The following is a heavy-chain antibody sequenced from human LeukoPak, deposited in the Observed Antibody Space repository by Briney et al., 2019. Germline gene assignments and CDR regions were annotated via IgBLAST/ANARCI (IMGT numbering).Heavy chain of an antibody. CDR2: ISYDGSNK. CDR1: GFTFSSYA. CDR3: ARGGLAEAGNWFDP. Sequence: GGSLRLSCAASGFTFSSYAMPWVRQAPGKGLEWVAVISYDGSNKYYADSVNGRFTISRDNSKNTLYLQMNSLRAEDTAVYYCARGGLAEAGNWFDPWGQGTLVTVSS. V-gene: IGHV3-30-3*01. J-gene: IGHJ5*02. D-gene: IGHD6-13*01.